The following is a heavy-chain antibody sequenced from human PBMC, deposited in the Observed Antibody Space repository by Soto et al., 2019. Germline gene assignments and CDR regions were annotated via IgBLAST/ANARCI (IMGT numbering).Heavy chain of an antibody. CDR3: AKDKGVFNWATSYFDY. Sequence: YLRLSCAASGFTFSNYAMHWVRQAPGKGLEWVALTSYDGNNEYYTDSVKGRFTISRDNSKNTLFLQMNSPRPEDTAVYYCAKDKGVFNWATSYFDYWGKGALVTVSS. CDR1: GFTFSNYA. V-gene: IGHV3-30*18. D-gene: IGHD1-1*01. CDR2: TSYDGNNE. J-gene: IGHJ4*02.